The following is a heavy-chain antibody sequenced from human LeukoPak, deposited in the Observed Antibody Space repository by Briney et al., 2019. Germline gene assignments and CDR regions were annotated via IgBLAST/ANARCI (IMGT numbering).Heavy chain of an antibody. V-gene: IGHV3-48*01. CDR2: IGHTGSIT. Sequence: GGSLRLSCAGSGFTFSSYSMNWVRHAPGKGLEWVSYIGHTGSITDYADSVKGRFTISRDNAKNSLYLQMNTLRAEDTAVYYCTTAGLHFVAWSWGQGTLVTVSS. CDR1: GFTFSSYS. J-gene: IGHJ5*02. D-gene: IGHD3-3*01. CDR3: TTAGLHFVAWS.